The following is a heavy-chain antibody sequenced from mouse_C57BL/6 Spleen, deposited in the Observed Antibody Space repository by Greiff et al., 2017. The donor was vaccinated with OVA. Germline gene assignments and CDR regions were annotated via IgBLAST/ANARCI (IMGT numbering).Heavy chain of an antibody. D-gene: IGHD1-1*01. CDR3: SSSSPDDYGLYYFDY. V-gene: IGHV1-64*01. J-gene: IGHJ2*01. Sequence: QVQLQQSGAELVKPGASVKLSCKASGYTFTSYWMHWVKQRPGQGLEWIGMIHPNSGSTNYNEKFKSKATLTVDKSSSTAYMQLSSLTSEDSAVYYCSSSSPDDYGLYYFDYWGQGTTLTVSS. CDR2: IHPNSGST. CDR1: GYTFTSYW.